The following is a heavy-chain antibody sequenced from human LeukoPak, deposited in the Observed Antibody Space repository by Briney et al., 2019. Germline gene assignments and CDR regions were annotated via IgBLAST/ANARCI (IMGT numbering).Heavy chain of an antibody. Sequence: GGSLRLSCAASGFTFSSYSMNWVRRAPGKGLEWVSSISSSSSYIYYADSVKGRFTISRDNAKNSLYLQMNSLRAEDTAVYYCASAVVAAAKTPAFDIWGQGTMVTVSS. V-gene: IGHV3-21*01. CDR1: GFTFSSYS. CDR2: ISSSSSYI. CDR3: ASAVVAAAKTPAFDI. J-gene: IGHJ3*02. D-gene: IGHD2-15*01.